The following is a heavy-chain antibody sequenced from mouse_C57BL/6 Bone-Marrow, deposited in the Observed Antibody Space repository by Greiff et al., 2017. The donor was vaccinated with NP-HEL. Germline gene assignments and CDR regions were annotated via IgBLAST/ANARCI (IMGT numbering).Heavy chain of an antibody. CDR1: GYSITSGYY. V-gene: IGHV3-6*01. D-gene: IGHD1-1*01. CDR3: AREGELLRFYYAMDY. J-gene: IGHJ4*01. Sequence: EVKLQESGPGLVKPSQSLSLTCSVTGYSITSGYYWNWIRQFPGNKLEWMGYISYDGSNNYNPSLKNRISITRDTSKNQFFLKLNSVTTEDTATYYCAREGELLRFYYAMDYWGQGTSVTVSS. CDR2: ISYDGSN.